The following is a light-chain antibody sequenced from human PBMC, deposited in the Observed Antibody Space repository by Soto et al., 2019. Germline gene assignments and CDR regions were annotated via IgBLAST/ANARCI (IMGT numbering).Light chain of an antibody. J-gene: IGLJ2*01. V-gene: IGLV2-14*01. CDR2: EVS. CDR3: SSYTSSSTLL. Sequence: QSALTQPASVSGSPGQSITISCTGTSSDVGGYNYVSWYQHHPGKAPKLMIYEVSNRPSGVSNRFSGSKSGNTASLTISGLQAEDEADYCCSSYTSSSTLLFGGGTKVTV. CDR1: SSDVGGYNY.